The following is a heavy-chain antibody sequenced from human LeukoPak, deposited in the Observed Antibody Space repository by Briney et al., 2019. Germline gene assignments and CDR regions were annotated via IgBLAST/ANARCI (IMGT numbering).Heavy chain of an antibody. J-gene: IGHJ4*02. V-gene: IGHV3-21*01. D-gene: IGHD3-10*01. CDR3: ARYGSGSYYFDY. Sequence: GGSLRLSCAASGFTFSSYWMSWVRQAPGKGLEWVSSISSSSSYIYYADSVKGRFTISRDNAKNSLYLQMNSLRAEDTAVYYCARYGSGSYYFDYWGQGTLVTVSS. CDR1: GFTFSSYW. CDR2: ISSSSSYI.